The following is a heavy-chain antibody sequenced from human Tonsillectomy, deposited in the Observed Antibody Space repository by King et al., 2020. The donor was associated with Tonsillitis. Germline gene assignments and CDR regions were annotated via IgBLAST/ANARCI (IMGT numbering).Heavy chain of an antibody. CDR2: LSGGGGGT. D-gene: IGHD3-3*01. Sequence: VQLVESGGGLVQPGGSLRLSWSASGFTFSSYAMSLVRRAPGKGLGVCSALSGGGGGTTYAEPLKGRFTISRHNSKNTLYLQMNSLRAADTAVYYCAKVDRYDFWSGYYTDYWGQGTLVTVSS. J-gene: IGHJ4*02. V-gene: IGHV3-23*04. CDR3: AKVDRYDFWSGYYTDY. CDR1: GFTFSSYA.